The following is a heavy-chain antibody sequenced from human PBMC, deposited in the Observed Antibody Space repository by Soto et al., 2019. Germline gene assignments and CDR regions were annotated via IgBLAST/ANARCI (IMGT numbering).Heavy chain of an antibody. V-gene: IGHV1-3*04. J-gene: IGHJ5*02. D-gene: IGHD2-2*01. CDR1: GYIFMNFA. CDR2: INTGDGKT. Sequence: QVQLVQSGAQVKKPGASVKISCKASGYIFMNFALHWVRQASGQGFEWMGWINTGDGKTKYSQKFQGRLTLTRDTSASTAYMELSSLRSEVTAVDYCARVPRYIFDVVLVPAVMFDDWFDPWGQGTLVTVSS. CDR3: ARVPRYIFDVVLVPAVMFDDWFDP.